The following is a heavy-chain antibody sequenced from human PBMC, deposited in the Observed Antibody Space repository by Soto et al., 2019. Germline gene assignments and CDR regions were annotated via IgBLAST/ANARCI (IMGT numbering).Heavy chain of an antibody. CDR3: ARPRLSGSYYNMETYYFDY. CDR2: IYYSGST. D-gene: IGHD3-10*01. Sequence: SETLSLTCTVSGGSISSSSYYWGWIRQPPGKGLEWIGSIYYSGSTYYNPSLKSRVTISVDTSKNQFSLKLSSVTAADTAVYYCARPRLSGSYYNMETYYFDYWGQGTLVTVSS. CDR1: GGSISSSSYY. J-gene: IGHJ4*02. V-gene: IGHV4-39*01.